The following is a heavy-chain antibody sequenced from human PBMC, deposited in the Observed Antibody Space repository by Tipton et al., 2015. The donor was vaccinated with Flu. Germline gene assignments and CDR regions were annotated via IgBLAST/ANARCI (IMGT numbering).Heavy chain of an antibody. CDR1: GGSISSYY. Sequence: GLVKPSETLSLTCTVSGGSISSYYWSWIRQPPGKGLEWIGYIYYSGSTNYNPSLKSRVTISVDTSKNQFSLKLSSVTAADTAVYYCARGDILTGYHLDYWGQGTLVTVSS. CDR3: ARGDILTGYHLDY. CDR2: IYYSGST. D-gene: IGHD3-9*01. V-gene: IGHV4-59*01. J-gene: IGHJ4*02.